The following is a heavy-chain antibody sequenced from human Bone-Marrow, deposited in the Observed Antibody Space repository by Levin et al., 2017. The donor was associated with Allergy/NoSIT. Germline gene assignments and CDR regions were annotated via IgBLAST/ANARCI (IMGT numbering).Heavy chain of an antibody. J-gene: IGHJ5*02. CDR1: GGSIGNYY. CDR3: ARAGNNWDRIWFDP. V-gene: IGHV4-59*01. Sequence: KTSETLSLTCTVSGGSIGNYYWAWIRQSPGKGLQYIGYVYFTGSTNYNPSLKSRLTISLDTSKNQFSLELTSVTAADTAVYFCARAGNNWDRIWFDPWGQGTLVTVSS. D-gene: IGHD1-1*01. CDR2: VYFTGST.